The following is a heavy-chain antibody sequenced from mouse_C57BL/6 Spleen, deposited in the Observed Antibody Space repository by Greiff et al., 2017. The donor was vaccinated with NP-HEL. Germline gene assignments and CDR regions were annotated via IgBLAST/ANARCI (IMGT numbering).Heavy chain of an antibody. D-gene: IGHD1-1*01. CDR1: GYTFTSYW. CDR2: IDPSDSET. J-gene: IGHJ4*01. CDR3: AEARTVPYAMDY. V-gene: IGHV1-52*01. Sequence: VHLVESGAELVRPGSSVKLSCKASGYTFTSYWMHWVKQRPIQGLEWIGNIDPSDSETHYNQKFKDKATLTVDKSSSTAYMQLSSLTSEDSAVYYCAEARTVPYAMDYWGQGTSVTVSS.